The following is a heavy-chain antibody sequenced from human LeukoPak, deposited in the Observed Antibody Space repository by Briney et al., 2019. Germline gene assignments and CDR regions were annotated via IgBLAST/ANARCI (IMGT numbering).Heavy chain of an antibody. CDR2: ISGSGGST. J-gene: IGHJ6*03. CDR3: AKARGYCSGGSCLTYYYYYMDV. D-gene: IGHD2-15*01. V-gene: IGHV3-23*01. CDR1: GFTFSSYA. Sequence: QTGGSLRLSCAASGFTFSSYAMSWVRQAPGKGLEWVSAISGSGGSTYYADSVKGRFTISRDNSKNTLYLQMNSLRAEDTAVYYCAKARGYCSGGSCLTYYYYYMDVWGKGTTVTVSS.